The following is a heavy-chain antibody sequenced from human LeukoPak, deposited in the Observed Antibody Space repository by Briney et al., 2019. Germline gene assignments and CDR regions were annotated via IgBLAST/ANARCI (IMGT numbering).Heavy chain of an antibody. CDR2: IQYDGSKK. Sequence: GVSLRLSCAASGFTFSSYAMHWVRQAPGKGLEWVAFIQYDGSKKYYADSVKGRFTISRDNSKSTLYLQMNSLRAEDTAVYYCATQSTYFYDSSGYYYADSWGQGTLVTVSS. CDR3: ATQSTYFYDSSGYYYADS. D-gene: IGHD3-22*01. J-gene: IGHJ4*02. CDR1: GFTFSSYA. V-gene: IGHV3-30*02.